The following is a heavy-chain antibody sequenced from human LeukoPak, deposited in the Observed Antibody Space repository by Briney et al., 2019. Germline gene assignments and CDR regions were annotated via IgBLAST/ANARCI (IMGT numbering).Heavy chain of an antibody. Sequence: ASVKVSCKASGGTFSSYAISWVRQAPGQGLEWMGRIIPILGIANYAQKFQGRVTITADKSTSTAYMELSSLRSEDTAVYYCASTQYYYDSSGYYNWFDPWGQGTLVTVSS. J-gene: IGHJ5*02. V-gene: IGHV1-69*04. CDR2: IIPILGIA. CDR3: ASTQYYYDSSGYYNWFDP. D-gene: IGHD3-22*01. CDR1: GGTFSSYA.